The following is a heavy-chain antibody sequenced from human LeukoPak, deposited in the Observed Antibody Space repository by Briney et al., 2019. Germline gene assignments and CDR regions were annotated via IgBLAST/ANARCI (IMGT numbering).Heavy chain of an antibody. Sequence: SETLSLTCAVYGGSFSGYYWSWIRQPPGKGLEWIGEINHSGSTNYNPSLKSRVTISVDTSRNQFSLKLNSVAAADTAVYYCAKSNGYGLVDIWGQGTMVTVSS. CDR3: AKSNGYGLVDI. CDR2: INHSGST. V-gene: IGHV4-34*01. D-gene: IGHD3-10*01. CDR1: GGSFSGYY. J-gene: IGHJ3*02.